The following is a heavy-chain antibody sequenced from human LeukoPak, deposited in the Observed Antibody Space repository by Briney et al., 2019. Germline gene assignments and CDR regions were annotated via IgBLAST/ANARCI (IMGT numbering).Heavy chain of an antibody. CDR2: ISSSSSYI. CDR3: ARWGSSSWYEDAFDI. V-gene: IGHV3-21*01. Sequence: GGSLRLSCAASGFTFSSYAMSWVRQAPGKGLEWVSAISSSSSYIYYADSVKGRFTISRDNAKNSLYLQMNSLRAEDTAVYYCARWGSSSWYEDAFDIWGQGTMVTVSS. J-gene: IGHJ3*02. D-gene: IGHD6-13*01. CDR1: GFTFSSYA.